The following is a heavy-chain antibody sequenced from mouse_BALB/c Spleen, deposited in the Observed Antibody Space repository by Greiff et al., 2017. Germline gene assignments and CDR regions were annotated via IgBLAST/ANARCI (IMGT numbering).Heavy chain of an antibody. V-gene: IGHV5-17*02. J-gene: IGHJ4*01. CDR3: ARDLYYYGSSSYAMDY. CDR2: ISSGSSTI. Sequence: EVKVVESGGGLVQPGGSRKLSCAASGFTFSSFGMHWVRQAPEKGLEWVAYISSGSSTIYYADTVKGRFTISRDNPKNTLFLQMTSLRSEDTAMYYCARDLYYYGSSSYAMDYWGQGTSVTVSS. CDR1: GFTFSSFG. D-gene: IGHD1-1*01.